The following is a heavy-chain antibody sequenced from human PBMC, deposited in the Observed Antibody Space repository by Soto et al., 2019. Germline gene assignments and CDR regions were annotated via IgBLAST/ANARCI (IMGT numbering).Heavy chain of an antibody. J-gene: IGHJ3*02. CDR3: ARDPNLIVVVAASDGFDI. V-gene: IGHV3-11*01. D-gene: IGHD2-15*01. CDR2: ISSSGSTI. Sequence: RGSLRLSCAASGFTFSDYYMSWIRQAPGKGLEWVSYISSSGSTIYYADSVKGRFTISRDNAKNSLYLQMNSLRAEDTAVYYCARDPNLIVVVAASDGFDIWGQGTMVTVSS. CDR1: GFTFSDYY.